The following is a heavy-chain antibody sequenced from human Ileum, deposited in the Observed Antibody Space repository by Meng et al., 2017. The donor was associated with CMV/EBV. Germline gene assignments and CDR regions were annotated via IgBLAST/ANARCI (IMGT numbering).Heavy chain of an antibody. D-gene: IGHD3-3*01. V-gene: IGHV1-2*02. CDR1: GSTFTDFY. J-gene: IGHJ4*02. Sequence: QGQVVRSGAEMEKPGASVKVSCKPSGSTFTDFYIQWVRQAPGQGLEWMGWINPKSGATIYAQKFQGRVTMTRDTSINTVYMELNSLRSDDTAVYFCARDLWSGISDFFDYWGQGTLVTVSS. CDR2: INPKSGAT. CDR3: ARDLWSGISDFFDY.